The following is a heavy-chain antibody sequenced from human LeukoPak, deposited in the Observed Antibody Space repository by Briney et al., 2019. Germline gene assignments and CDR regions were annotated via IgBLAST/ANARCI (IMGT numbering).Heavy chain of an antibody. D-gene: IGHD6-19*01. CDR1: GGSISSGGYY. J-gene: IGHJ6*02. CDR2: IYYSGST. Sequence: TSQTLSLTCTVPGGSISSGGYYWSWIRQHPGKGLEWIGYIYYSGSTYYNPSLKSRVTISVDTSKNQFSLKLSSVTAADTAVYYCAREPSGWYTQMDYYYGMDVWGQGTTVTVSS. CDR3: AREPSGWYTQMDYYYGMDV. V-gene: IGHV4-31*03.